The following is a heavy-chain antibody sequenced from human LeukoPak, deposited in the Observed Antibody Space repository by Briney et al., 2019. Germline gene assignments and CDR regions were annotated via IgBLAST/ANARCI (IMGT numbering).Heavy chain of an antibody. J-gene: IGHJ4*02. CDR2: INSDESHT. D-gene: IGHD4-17*01. V-gene: IGHV3-74*01. CDR3: ARDDYGDYFFPY. Sequence: PGGSLRLSCAASGFTFSTYWMHWVRQAPGKGLVWVSRINSDESHTNYADSVKGRFTISRDNAKNTLYLQMNSLRAEDTAVYYCARDDYGDYFFPYWGQGTLVTVSS. CDR1: GFTFSTYW.